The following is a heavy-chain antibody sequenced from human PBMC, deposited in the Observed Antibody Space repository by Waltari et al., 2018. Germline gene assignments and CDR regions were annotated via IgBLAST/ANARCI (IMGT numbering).Heavy chain of an antibody. CDR3: ARAGRRYYDSSGYSSLDY. Sequence: QVRMQESGPGLVKPSQTLSLTCSVSGDSISSVSYYWVWIRQPAGMGLEYIGYIYGSGNTNYNPSLKSRVTISADTSKNQFSLKLSSVTAADTAVYYCARAGRRYYDSSGYSSLDYWGQGTLVTVSS. J-gene: IGHJ4*02. D-gene: IGHD3-22*01. V-gene: IGHV4-61*09. CDR1: GDSISSVSYY. CDR2: IYGSGNT.